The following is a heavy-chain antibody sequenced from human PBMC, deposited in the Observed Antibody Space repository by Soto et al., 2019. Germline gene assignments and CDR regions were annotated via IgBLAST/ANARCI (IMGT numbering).Heavy chain of an antibody. D-gene: IGHD5-12*01. Sequence: GGSLRLGCAARGLKVGDHAMHWVRQFPGKGLEWVAGISWNSGRVDYADSVKGRFTVSRDNAKNSLYLEMNSLRTEDTALYYCVKSGAYDANYHGLGVWGQGTTVTVSS. CDR2: ISWNSGRV. V-gene: IGHV3-9*01. J-gene: IGHJ6*02. CDR1: GLKVGDHA. CDR3: VKSGAYDANYHGLGV.